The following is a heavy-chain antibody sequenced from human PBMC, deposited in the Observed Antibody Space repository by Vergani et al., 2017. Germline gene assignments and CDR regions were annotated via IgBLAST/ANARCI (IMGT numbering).Heavy chain of an antibody. D-gene: IGHD6-19*01. V-gene: IGHV4-39*01. J-gene: IGHJ4*02. CDR1: ADSISSGSYY. CDR2: IYYSGLT. Sequence: QLQLQQSGPGLVKPSETLFLTCTVSADSISSGSYYWGWISQPPGKSLEWIGSIYYSGLTYYNPSLKSRVAISVDTSKNQFSLKVTSVTAADTAVYFCARQRPGSVWSPGDFDDWGQGILVTVSS. CDR3: ARQRPGSVWSPGDFDD.